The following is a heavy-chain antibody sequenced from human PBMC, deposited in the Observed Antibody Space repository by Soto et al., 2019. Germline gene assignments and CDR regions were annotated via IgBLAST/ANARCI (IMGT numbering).Heavy chain of an antibody. V-gene: IGHV3-21*01. J-gene: IGHJ4*02. Sequence: GGSLRLSCAASGFTFSSYSMNWVRQAPGKGLEWVSSISSSSSYIYYADSVKGRFTISRDNAKNSLYLQMNSLRAEDTAVYYCARDGLSDDYVKAPVDFVNWGQGTLVTVSS. D-gene: IGHD3-16*01. CDR1: GFTFSSYS. CDR2: ISSSSSYI. CDR3: ARDGLSDDYVKAPVDFVN.